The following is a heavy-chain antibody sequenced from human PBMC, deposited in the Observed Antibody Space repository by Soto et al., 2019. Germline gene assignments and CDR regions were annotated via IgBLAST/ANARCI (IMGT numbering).Heavy chain of an antibody. CDR1: GISVGTNY. D-gene: IGHD4-4*01. Sequence: AGGSLRLSCAASGISVGTNYLTWVRQAPGKGLEWVSFIYSDGTTYYADSVKGRFTISRDTSNNTLYLQMNSLRAEDTAGYYCERGDSCFDNWGQGTLVSVSS. CDR2: IYSDGTT. CDR3: ERGDSCFDN. V-gene: IGHV3-53*01. J-gene: IGHJ4*02.